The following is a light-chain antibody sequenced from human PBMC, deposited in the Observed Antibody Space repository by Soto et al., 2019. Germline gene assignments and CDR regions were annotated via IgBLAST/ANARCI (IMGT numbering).Light chain of an antibody. V-gene: IGKV3-15*01. CDR1: QTINNN. CDR3: QQYNIWPQT. J-gene: IGKJ1*01. Sequence: VMTQAPATLSVSPGERATLSCRASQTINNNVAWYQLKVGQAPRLLIYGASTRATGIPARFSGSGSGTEFTLAISSLQSEDFAEYHCQQYNIWPQTFGRGTTVEFK. CDR2: GAS.